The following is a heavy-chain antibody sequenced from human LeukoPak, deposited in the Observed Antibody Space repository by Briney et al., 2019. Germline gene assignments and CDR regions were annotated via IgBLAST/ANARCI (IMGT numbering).Heavy chain of an antibody. Sequence: AGGSLRLSCAASGFTFDDYAMHWVRQAPGKGLEWGSSISSSSSYIYYADSVKGRFTISRDNAKNSLYLQMNSLRVEDTAVYYCAQDLAWGAFDHWGQGTLVTVSS. CDR2: ISSSSSYI. V-gene: IGHV3-21*04. CDR1: GFTFDDYA. CDR3: AQDLAWGAFDH. D-gene: IGHD7-27*01. J-gene: IGHJ4*02.